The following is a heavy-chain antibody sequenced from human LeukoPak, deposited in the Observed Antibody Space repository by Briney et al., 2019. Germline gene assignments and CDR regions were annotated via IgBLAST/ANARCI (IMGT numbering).Heavy chain of an antibody. CDR2: ISSSSSYI. V-gene: IGHV3-21*04. CDR3: AKYSSSWYGGDWFDP. D-gene: IGHD6-13*01. J-gene: IGHJ5*02. CDR1: GFTFSSYS. Sequence: GGSLRLSCAASGFTFSSYSMNWVRQAPGKGLEWVSSISSSSSYIYYADSVKGRFTISRDNAKNTLYLQMNSLRADDTAIYYCAKYSSSWYGGDWFDPWGQGTLVTVSS.